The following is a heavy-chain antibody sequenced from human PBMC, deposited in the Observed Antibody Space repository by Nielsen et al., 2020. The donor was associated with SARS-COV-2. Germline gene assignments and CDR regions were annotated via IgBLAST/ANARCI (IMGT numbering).Heavy chain of an antibody. D-gene: IGHD2-2*01. Sequence: WVRQAPGQGLEWMGGIISIFGTANYAQKFQGRVTITADESTSTAYMELSSLRSEDTAVYYCARGDIVVVPAAPGWYYYYGMDVWGQGTTVTVSS. V-gene: IGHV1-69*01. CDR2: IISIFGTA. J-gene: IGHJ6*02. CDR3: ARGDIVVVPAAPGWYYYYGMDV.